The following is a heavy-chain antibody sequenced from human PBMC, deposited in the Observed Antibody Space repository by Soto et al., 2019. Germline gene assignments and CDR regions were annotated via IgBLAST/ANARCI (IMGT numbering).Heavy chain of an antibody. CDR3: ATVKDYYGSGSPNWFDP. CDR1: GYTLTELS. V-gene: IGHV1-24*01. CDR2: FDPEDGET. J-gene: IGHJ5*02. D-gene: IGHD3-10*01. Sequence: GAPVKVSCKVSGYTLTELSMHWVRQAPGKGLEWMGGFDPEDGETIYAQKFQGRVTMTEDTSTDTAYMELSSLRSEDTAVYYCATVKDYYGSGSPNWFDPWGQGTLVTVSS.